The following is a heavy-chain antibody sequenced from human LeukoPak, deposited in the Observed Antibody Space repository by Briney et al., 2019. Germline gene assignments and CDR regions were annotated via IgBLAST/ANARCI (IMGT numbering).Heavy chain of an antibody. CDR1: GFTFSNYA. J-gene: IGHJ3*02. V-gene: IGHV3-23*01. CDR3: AKSAVSSSWSDAFDI. CDR2: ISGSGGST. D-gene: IGHD6-13*01. Sequence: PGGSLRLSCTASGFTFSNYAMSWVRQAPGKGLEWVSAISGSGGSTYYADSVKGRFTISRDNSKNTLYLQMNSLRAEDTAVYYCAKSAVSSSWSDAFDIWGQGTMVTVSS.